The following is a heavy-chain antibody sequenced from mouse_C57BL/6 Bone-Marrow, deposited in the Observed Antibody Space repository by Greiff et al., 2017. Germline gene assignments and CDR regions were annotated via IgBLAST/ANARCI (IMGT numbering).Heavy chain of an antibody. CDR1: GYAFSSYW. D-gene: IGHD4-1*01. CDR2: IYPGDGDT. J-gene: IGHJ2*01. Sequence: VKLQESGAELVKPGASVKISCKASGYAFSSYWMNWVKQRPGKGLEWIGQIYPGDGDTNYNGKFKGKATLTADKSSSTAYMQLSSLTSEDSAVYFCARSSNWDVSYWGQGTTLTVSS. V-gene: IGHV1-80*01. CDR3: ARSSNWDVSY.